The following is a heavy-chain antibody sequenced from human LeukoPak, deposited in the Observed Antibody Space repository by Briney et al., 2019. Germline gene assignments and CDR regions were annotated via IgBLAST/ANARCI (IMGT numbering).Heavy chain of an antibody. V-gene: IGHV3-23*01. D-gene: IGHD6-19*01. CDR1: GFTFSSYA. CDR3: AKGGYSSGWPRAAGLRGDY. J-gene: IGHJ4*02. Sequence: GGSLRLSCAASGFTFSSYAMSWVRQAPGKGLEWVSAISGSGGSTYYADSVKGRFTISRDNSKNTLYLQMNSLRAEDTAVYYCAKGGYSSGWPRAAGLRGDYWGQGTLVTVSS. CDR2: ISGSGGST.